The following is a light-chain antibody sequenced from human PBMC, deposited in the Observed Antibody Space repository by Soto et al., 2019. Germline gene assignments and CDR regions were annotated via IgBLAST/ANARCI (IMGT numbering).Light chain of an antibody. CDR2: APS. CDR3: QQSYSSPPT. J-gene: IGKJ1*01. V-gene: IGKV1-39*01. Sequence: DIQMTQSPSSLSASVEDRVIITCRASQSISNHLNWYQQKPGKAPKLLIFAPSSLQSGFPSRFSGSRSGPDFTLTIRSLQPEDFATYYCQQSYSSPPTFGQGTKVEIK. CDR1: QSISNH.